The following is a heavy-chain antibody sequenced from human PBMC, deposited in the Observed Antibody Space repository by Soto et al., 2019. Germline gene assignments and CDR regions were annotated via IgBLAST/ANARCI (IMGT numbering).Heavy chain of an antibody. Sequence: SQTLSLTCAISGDSVSSNSAAWNWIRQSPSRGLEWLGRTYYRSKWYNDYAVSGKSRITINPDTSKNQFSLQLNSVTPEDTAVYYCARIKEYSSSENYYYMDVWGKGTTVTVSS. D-gene: IGHD6-6*01. J-gene: IGHJ6*03. CDR3: ARIKEYSSSENYYYMDV. CDR2: TYYRSKWYN. CDR1: GDSVSSNSAA. V-gene: IGHV6-1*01.